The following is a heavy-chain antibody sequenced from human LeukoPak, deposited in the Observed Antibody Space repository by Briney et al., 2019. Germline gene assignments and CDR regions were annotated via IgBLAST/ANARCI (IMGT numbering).Heavy chain of an antibody. D-gene: IGHD3-22*01. CDR3: ARCLYYYDTSGYYQYYFDY. CDR2: ISSRSSYI. J-gene: IGHJ4*02. Sequence: GGSLRLACAASAFTFSSYSMNWVRQAPGKGLGWVSSISSRSSYIYYADSVRGRFTISRDNAKNSLYLQMNSLRAEDTAVYYCARCLYYYDTSGYYQYYFDYWGQGTLVTVSS. CDR1: AFTFSSYS. V-gene: IGHV3-21*01.